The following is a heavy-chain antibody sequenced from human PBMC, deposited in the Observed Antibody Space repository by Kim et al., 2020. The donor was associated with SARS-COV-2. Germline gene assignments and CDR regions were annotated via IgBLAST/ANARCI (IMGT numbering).Heavy chain of an antibody. J-gene: IGHJ3*02. D-gene: IGHD3-3*01. CDR2: IIPIFGTA. CDR3: ARGDYDFWSGSEYNAFDI. Sequence: SVKVSCKASGGTFSSYAISWVRQAPGQGLEWMGGIIPIFGTANYAQKFQGRVTITADESTSTAYMELSSLRSEDTAVYYCARGDYDFWSGSEYNAFDIWGQGTMVTVSS. V-gene: IGHV1-69*13. CDR1: GGTFSSYA.